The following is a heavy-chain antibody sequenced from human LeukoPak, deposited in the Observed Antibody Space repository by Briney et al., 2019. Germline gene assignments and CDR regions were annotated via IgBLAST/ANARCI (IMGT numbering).Heavy chain of an antibody. CDR3: ARQLPSSSGPSFDY. J-gene: IGHJ4*02. CDR1: GYTFTSYG. Sequence: ASVKVSCKASGYTFTSYGISWVRQAPGQGLEWMGWINAYNGNTNYAQKLQGRVTMTTDTSTSTAYVELRSLRSDDTAVYYCARQLPSSSGPSFDYWGQGTLVTVSS. CDR2: INAYNGNT. D-gene: IGHD6-13*01. V-gene: IGHV1-18*01.